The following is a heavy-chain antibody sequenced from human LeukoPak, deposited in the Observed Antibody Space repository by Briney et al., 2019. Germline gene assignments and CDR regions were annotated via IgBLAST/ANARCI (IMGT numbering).Heavy chain of an antibody. CDR2: INTNTGNP. J-gene: IGHJ4*02. V-gene: IGHV7-4-1*02. CDR1: GYTFTTYA. CDR3: ARGIAKHFDY. Sequence: ASVKVSCKASGYTFTTYAINWVRQAPGRGLEWMGWINTNTGNPTYAQGFTGRFVFSLDTSVSTAYLQISSLKAEDTAVYYCARGIAKHFDYWGQGTLVTVSS.